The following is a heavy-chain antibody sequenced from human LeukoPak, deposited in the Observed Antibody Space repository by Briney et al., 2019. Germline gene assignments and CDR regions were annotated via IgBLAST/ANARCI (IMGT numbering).Heavy chain of an antibody. D-gene: IGHD3-22*01. J-gene: IGHJ3*02. CDR2: IYYSGST. V-gene: IGHV4-59*01. Sequence: SETLSLTCAVYGGSFSGYYWSWIRKPPGKGLEWIGYIYYSGSTNYNPSLKSRVTISVDTSKNQFSLKLSSVTAADTAVYYCAREGLVVSRAFDIWGQGTMVTVSS. CDR1: GGSFSGYY. CDR3: AREGLVVSRAFDI.